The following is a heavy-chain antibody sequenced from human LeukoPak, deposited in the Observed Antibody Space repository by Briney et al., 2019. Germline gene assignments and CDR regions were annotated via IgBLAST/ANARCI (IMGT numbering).Heavy chain of an antibody. J-gene: IGHJ4*02. CDR2: ITDYNDNT. Sequence: ASVKVSCKASGYTFTSYGISWVRQPPGQGLEWMGWITDYNDNTNYAQKLQGIVTMTTDTSTSTAYMDLRSLRSGHTAVYYCARALLWFGEPSHIDYWGQGTLVSASS. V-gene: IGHV1-18*01. CDR3: ARALLWFGEPSHIDY. CDR1: GYTFTSYG. D-gene: IGHD3-10*01.